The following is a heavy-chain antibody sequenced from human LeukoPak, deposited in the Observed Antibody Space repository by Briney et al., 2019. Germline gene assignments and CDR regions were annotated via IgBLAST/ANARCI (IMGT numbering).Heavy chain of an antibody. CDR2: IYYSGST. V-gene: IGHV4-39*07. D-gene: IGHD3-22*01. Sequence: SETLSLTCTVSGGSISSSSYYWGWIRQPPGKGLEWIGSIYYSGSTYYNPSLKSRVTISEDTSKNQFSLKLSSVTAADTAVYYCASGNYYGSSGYYYPFDYWGQGTLVTASS. CDR1: GGSISSSSYY. J-gene: IGHJ4*02. CDR3: ASGNYYGSSGYYYPFDY.